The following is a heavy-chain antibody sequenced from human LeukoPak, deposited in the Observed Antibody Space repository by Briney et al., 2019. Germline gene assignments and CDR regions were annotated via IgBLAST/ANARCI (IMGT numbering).Heavy chain of an antibody. J-gene: IGHJ4*02. V-gene: IGHV3-7*03. Sequence: GGSLRLSCAASGFTFSSYWMTWVRQAPGKGLEWVANIKQDGSEKYYVDSVKGRFTISRVNAKNSLYLQMNSLRAEDTAVYYCARDSISYGSGSYRPLVLDYWGQGTLVTVSS. CDR3: ARDSISYGSGSYRPLVLDY. CDR1: GFTFSSYW. CDR2: IKQDGSEK. D-gene: IGHD3-10*01.